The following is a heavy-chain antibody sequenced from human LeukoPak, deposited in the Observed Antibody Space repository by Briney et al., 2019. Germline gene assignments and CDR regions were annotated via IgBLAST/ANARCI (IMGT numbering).Heavy chain of an antibody. CDR1: GFTFSSSA. D-gene: IGHD2/OR15-2a*01. CDR2: ITTSGSNT. Sequence: GGSLRLSCAASGFTFSSSAMSWVRQAPGKGLEWVSAITTSGSNTFYADSVRGRFTISRDNSKNTLYLQMNSLRAADTAVYYCAKRLESGADYYDYWGQGTLVTVSS. CDR3: AKRLESGADYYDY. V-gene: IGHV3-23*01. J-gene: IGHJ4*02.